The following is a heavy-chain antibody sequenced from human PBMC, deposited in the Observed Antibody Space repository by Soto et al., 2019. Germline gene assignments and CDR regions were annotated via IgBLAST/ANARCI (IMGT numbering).Heavy chain of an antibody. V-gene: IGHV4-34*01. CDR1: GGSFSGYY. CDR3: ASSSTSLPYYGMDV. J-gene: IGHJ6*02. D-gene: IGHD2-2*01. CDR2: INHSGST. Sequence: QVQLQQWGAGLLKPSETLSLTCAVYGGSFSGYYWSWIRQPPGKGLEWIGEINHSGSTNYNPSLKRRVTISVDTPKNQFSLKLSSVTAADTAVYYFASSSTSLPYYGMDVWGQGTTVTVSS.